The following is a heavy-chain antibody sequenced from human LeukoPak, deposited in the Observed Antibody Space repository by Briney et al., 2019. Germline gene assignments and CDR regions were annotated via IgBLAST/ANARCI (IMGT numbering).Heavy chain of an antibody. CDR3: ARDAGSSGYYYSTSEFDY. Sequence: GGSLRLSCAASGFTFSSYSMNWVRQAPGKGLEWVSCISSSSSTIYYADSVKGRFTISRDNAKNSLYLQMNSLRDEDTAVYYCARDAGSSGYYYSTSEFDYWGQGTLVTVSS. V-gene: IGHV3-48*02. J-gene: IGHJ4*02. CDR1: GFTFSSYS. D-gene: IGHD3-22*01. CDR2: ISSSSSTI.